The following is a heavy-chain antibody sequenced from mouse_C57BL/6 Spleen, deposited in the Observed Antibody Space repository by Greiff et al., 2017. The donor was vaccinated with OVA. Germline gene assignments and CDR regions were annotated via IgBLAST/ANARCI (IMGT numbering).Heavy chain of an antibody. CDR2: INPSTGGT. J-gene: IGHJ4*01. CDR3: ARPNYDDAMDY. CDR1: GYSFTGYY. V-gene: IGHV1-43*01. Sequence: VQLQQSGPELVKPGASVKISCKASGYSFTGYYMHWVKQSSEKSLEWIGEINPSTGGTSYNQKFKGKATLTVDKSSSTAYMQLKSLTSEDSAVYYCARPNYDDAMDYWGQGTSVTVSS. D-gene: IGHD2-4*01.